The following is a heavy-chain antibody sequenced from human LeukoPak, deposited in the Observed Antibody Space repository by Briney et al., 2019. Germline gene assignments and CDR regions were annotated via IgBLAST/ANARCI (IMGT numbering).Heavy chain of an antibody. Sequence: ASVKVSCKASGYTFTSYGISWVRQAPGQGLEWMGWISAYNGNTNYALKLQGRVTMTTDTSTSTAYMELRGLRSDDTAVYYCAREPRRQPLDYWGQGTLVTVSS. J-gene: IGHJ4*02. V-gene: IGHV1-18*04. CDR2: ISAYNGNT. CDR3: AREPRRQPLDY. CDR1: GYTFTSYG.